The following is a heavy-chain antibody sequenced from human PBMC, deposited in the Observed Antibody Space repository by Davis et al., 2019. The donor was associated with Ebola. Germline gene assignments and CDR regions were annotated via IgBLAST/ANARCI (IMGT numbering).Heavy chain of an antibody. CDR3: AKRMAAPVPYFDY. CDR2: ISGSGGST. D-gene: IGHD6-13*01. J-gene: IGHJ4*02. V-gene: IGHV3-23*01. CDR1: GFTFSSYA. Sequence: GESLKISCAASGFTFSSYAMSWVRQAPGKGLEWVSSISGSGGSTYYADSVKGRFTISRDTSKNSLYLQMNSLRAEDTAIYYCAKRMAAPVPYFDYWGQGTLVTVSS.